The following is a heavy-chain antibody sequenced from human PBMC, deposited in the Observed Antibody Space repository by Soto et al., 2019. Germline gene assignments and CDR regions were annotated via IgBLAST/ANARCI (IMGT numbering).Heavy chain of an antibody. CDR1: GGSISSSSYY. CDR3: ANAPSIAARNWFDP. J-gene: IGHJ5*02. CDR2: IYYSGST. V-gene: IGHV4-39*01. D-gene: IGHD6-6*01. Sequence: QLQLQESGPGLVKPSETLSLTCTVSGGSISSSSYYWGWIRQPPGKGLEWIGSIYYSGSTYYNPSLKSRVTISVDTSKNQFSLKLSSVTAADTAVYYCANAPSIAARNWFDPWGQGTLVTVSS.